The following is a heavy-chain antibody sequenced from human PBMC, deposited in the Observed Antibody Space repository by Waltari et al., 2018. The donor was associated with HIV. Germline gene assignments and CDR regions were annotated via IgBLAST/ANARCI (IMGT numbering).Heavy chain of an antibody. V-gene: IGHV1-69*01. J-gene: IGHJ3*02. D-gene: IGHD5-18*01. CDR3: ASASRDTAMGAFDI. Sequence: QVQPVQSGAEVKKPGSSVKDSCKASGSTFSNSAINWVRQAPGKGLGGMGGIIPIFGSPNYAQKFQGRVTITADESTSTVYMKLSSLRSEDTAVYYCASASRDTAMGAFDIWGQGTMVTVSS. CDR1: GSTFSNSA. CDR2: IIPIFGSP.